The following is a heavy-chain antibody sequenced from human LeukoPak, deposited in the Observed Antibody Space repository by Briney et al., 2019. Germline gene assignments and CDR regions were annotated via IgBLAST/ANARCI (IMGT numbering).Heavy chain of an antibody. CDR1: EFTVSSNY. V-gene: IGHV3-66*01. Sequence: GGSLRLSCAASEFTVSSNYMSWVRQAPGKGLEWVSVIYSGGSTYYADSVKGRFTISRDNSKNMVYLQMNSLRAEDTAVYYCASSGWWGYFDYWGQGALVTVSS. CDR3: ASSGWWGYFDY. CDR2: IYSGGST. D-gene: IGHD6-19*01. J-gene: IGHJ4*02.